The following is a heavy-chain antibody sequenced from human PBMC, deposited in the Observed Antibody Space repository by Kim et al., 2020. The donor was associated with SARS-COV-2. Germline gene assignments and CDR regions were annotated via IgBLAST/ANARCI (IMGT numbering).Heavy chain of an antibody. J-gene: IGHJ4*01. D-gene: IGHD2-15*01. V-gene: IGHV4-34*01. CDR3: ARSSLYCSGGSCYRSYFD. CDR1: GGSFSGYY. Sequence: SETLSLTCAVYGGSFSGYYWSWIRQPPGKGLEWIGEINHSGSTNYNPSLKSRVTISVDTSKNQFSLKLSSVTAADTAVYYCARSSLYCSGGSCYRSYFD. CDR2: INHSGST.